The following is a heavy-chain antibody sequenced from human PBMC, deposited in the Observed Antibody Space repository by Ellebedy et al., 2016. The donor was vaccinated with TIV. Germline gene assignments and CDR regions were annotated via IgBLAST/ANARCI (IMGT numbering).Heavy chain of an antibody. D-gene: IGHD3-16*01. V-gene: IGHV3-48*02. CDR2: IGGRSSKT. CDR1: GFTFSDYA. Sequence: PGGSLRLSCVTSGFTFSDYAMNWVRQAPGKGLEWVSYIGGRSSKTHYADSVKGRFTISRDNAKNSLFLQMNSLTDEDTARYYCTRDPGGAPDLTLGNWGQGVLVTVSS. J-gene: IGHJ4*02. CDR3: TRDPGGAPDLTLGN.